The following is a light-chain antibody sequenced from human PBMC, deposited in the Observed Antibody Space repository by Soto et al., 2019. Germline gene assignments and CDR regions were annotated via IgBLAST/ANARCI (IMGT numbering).Light chain of an antibody. Sequence: QSVLTQPPSVSGAPGQRVTISCTGGSSNIGAGYDVHWYQQLPGTAPKLLIYGNSHRPSGVPDRFSGSKSGTSASLVISGLRAEDEADYYCQSYDNSLVISGVFGTGTKLTVL. CDR2: GNS. V-gene: IGLV1-40*01. J-gene: IGLJ1*01. CDR3: QSYDNSLVISGV. CDR1: SSNIGAGYD.